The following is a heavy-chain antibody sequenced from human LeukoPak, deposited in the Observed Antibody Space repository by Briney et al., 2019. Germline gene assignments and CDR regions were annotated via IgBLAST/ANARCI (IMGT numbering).Heavy chain of an antibody. J-gene: IGHJ4*02. V-gene: IGHV3-48*01. CDR1: GFTFSSYA. CDR2: ISNSGSDM. CDR3: ARERPLDY. Sequence: GRSLRLSCAASGFTFSSYAMHWVRQAPGKGPEWVSFISNSGSDMYYRDSVKGRFTISRDNAKNSLYLQMDSLRAEDTAVYFCARERPLDYWGQGTLVTVSS.